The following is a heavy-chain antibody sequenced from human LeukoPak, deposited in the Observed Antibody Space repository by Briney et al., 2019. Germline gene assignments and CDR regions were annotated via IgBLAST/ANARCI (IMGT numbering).Heavy chain of an antibody. D-gene: IGHD6-19*01. J-gene: IGHJ5*02. CDR3: ARDMSSGWYNWFDP. CDR2: IYTSGST. Sequence: SETLSLTCTVPGGSISSYYWSWIRQPAGKGLEWIGRIYTSGSTNYNPSLKSRVTMSVDTSKNQFSLKLSSVTAADTAVYYCARDMSSGWYNWFDPWGQGTLVTVSS. V-gene: IGHV4-4*07. CDR1: GGSISSYY.